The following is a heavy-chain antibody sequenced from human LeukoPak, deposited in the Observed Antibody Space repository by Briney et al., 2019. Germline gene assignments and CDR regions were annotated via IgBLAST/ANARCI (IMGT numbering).Heavy chain of an antibody. CDR3: ARVPSMVRGYGMDV. D-gene: IGHD3-10*01. CDR2: INHSGST. J-gene: IGHJ6*02. Sequence: SETLSLTCAVYGGSFSGYYWSWIRQPPGKGLEWIGEINHSGSTNYNPSLKSRVTISVDTSKNQFSLKLSSVTAADTAVYYCARVPSMVRGYGMDVWGQGTTVTVSS. CDR1: GGSFSGYY. V-gene: IGHV4-34*01.